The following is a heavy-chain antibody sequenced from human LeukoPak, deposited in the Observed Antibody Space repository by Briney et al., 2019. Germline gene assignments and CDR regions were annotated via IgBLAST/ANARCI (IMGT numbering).Heavy chain of an antibody. Sequence: SETLSLTCSVSGGSISSSSYYWGWIRQPPGKGLEWIGSIYYSGSTYYNPSLKSRVTISVDTSKNQFSLKLSSVTAADTAVYYCARGKGYYYYYYMDVWGKGTTVTVSS. CDR3: ARGKGYYYYYYMDV. CDR1: GGSISSSSYY. J-gene: IGHJ6*03. CDR2: IYYSGST. V-gene: IGHV4-39*07.